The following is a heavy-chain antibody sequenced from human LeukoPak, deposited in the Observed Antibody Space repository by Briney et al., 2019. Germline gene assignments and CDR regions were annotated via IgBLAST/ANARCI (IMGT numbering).Heavy chain of an antibody. J-gene: IGHJ4*02. CDR1: GGTLSNYA. CDR2: IIPIFGTA. D-gene: IGHD1-14*01. V-gene: IGHV1-69*13. Sequence: SVKVSCKASGGTLSNYAISWVRPAPGQGLEWMGGIIPIFGTANYGQKFQGRVTITADESTSTAYVELSSLRSEDTAVYYCARPNPIKSNLHLYYFDYWGQGALVTVSS. CDR3: ARPNPIKSNLHLYYFDY.